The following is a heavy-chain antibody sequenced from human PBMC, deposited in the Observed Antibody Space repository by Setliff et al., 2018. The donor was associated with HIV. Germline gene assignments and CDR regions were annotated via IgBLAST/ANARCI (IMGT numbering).Heavy chain of an antibody. CDR1: GASIRGHY. CDR3: ARGSDRVIWGP. V-gene: IGHV4-59*08. CDR2: IYYSGNT. Sequence: SETLSLTCSVSGASIRGHYWSWIRQSPGKGLEWIGNIYYSGNTNYNPSFKSRVTISVDTSKNQFSLRVNSVTAADTAVYYCARGSDRVIWGPWGQGTLVTVSS. D-gene: IGHD2-21*01. J-gene: IGHJ5*02.